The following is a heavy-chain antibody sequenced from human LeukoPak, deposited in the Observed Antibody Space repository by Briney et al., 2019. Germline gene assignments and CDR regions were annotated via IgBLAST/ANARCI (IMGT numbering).Heavy chain of an antibody. CDR1: GFTFSSYA. J-gene: IGHJ4*02. Sequence: PGGSLRLSCAASGFTFSSYAMHWVRQAPGKGLEWVAVIAYDGSNKYYADSVKGRFTISRDNSKNTLYLQMNSLRAEDTAVYSCASPLDYWGQGTLVTVSS. CDR2: IAYDGSNK. CDR3: ASPLDY. V-gene: IGHV3-30-3*01.